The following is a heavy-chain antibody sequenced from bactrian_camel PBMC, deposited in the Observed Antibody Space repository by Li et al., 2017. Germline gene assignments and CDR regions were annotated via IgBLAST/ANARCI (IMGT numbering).Heavy chain of an antibody. CDR3: AATPRWRSTIAMSLTPASYNF. D-gene: IGHD4*01. CDR2: IDSDGST. V-gene: IGHV3S55*01. J-gene: IGHJ4*01. Sequence: HVQLVESGGGSVQAGGSLRLSCAASEDTYRNYCMGWFRQAPGKDREGVAGIDSDGSTSYANSVKGRFTVSEDNAVNTLYLQMDSLKPEDTAMYYCAATPRWRSTIAMSLTPASYNFWGQGTQVTVS. CDR1: EDTYRNYC.